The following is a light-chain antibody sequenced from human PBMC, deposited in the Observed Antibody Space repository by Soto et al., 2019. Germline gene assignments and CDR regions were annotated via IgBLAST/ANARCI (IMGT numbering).Light chain of an antibody. CDR1: STDVGGYNY. J-gene: IGLJ1*01. CDR3: SSYAGSNNRGV. Sequence: QSVLTQPPSASGPPGQGVTISCTGTSTDVGGYNYISWYQHHPGKGPKLIIYEVSERPSGVPDRFSGSKSGNTASLTVSGLQAEDEADYYCSSYAGSNNRGVFGSGTKGTVL. CDR2: EVS. V-gene: IGLV2-8*01.